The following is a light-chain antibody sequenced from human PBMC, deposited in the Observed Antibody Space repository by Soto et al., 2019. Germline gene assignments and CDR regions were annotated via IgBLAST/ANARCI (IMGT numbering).Light chain of an antibody. Sequence: DIQLTQSPSTLSASVGDRVTITCRASQSITNWLAWYQQKPGKAPKVLIYTSSTLQSGVPSRFSGSGSGTDFTLTISNLQPEDVATYYCQKHNAAPLTFGGGTKVDI. V-gene: IGKV1-27*01. CDR2: TSS. J-gene: IGKJ4*01. CDR3: QKHNAAPLT. CDR1: QSITNW.